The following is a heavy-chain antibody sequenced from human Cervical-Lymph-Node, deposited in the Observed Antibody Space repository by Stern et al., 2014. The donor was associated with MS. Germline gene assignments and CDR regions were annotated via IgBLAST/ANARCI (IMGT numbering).Heavy chain of an antibody. D-gene: IGHD6-13*01. CDR3: ASAYSSSHYYFDY. V-gene: IGHV3-33*01. Sequence: VQLVEPGGGVVQPARSLRLSFAASGFSFSRYAMHWGRQAPGKGLEREALICYDGSNPYYADSVTGRFTISRDNFKNTLYLQMNSLRAEDTAVYYCASAYSSSHYYFDYWGQGTLVTVSS. J-gene: IGHJ4*02. CDR1: GFSFSRYA. CDR2: ICYDGSNP.